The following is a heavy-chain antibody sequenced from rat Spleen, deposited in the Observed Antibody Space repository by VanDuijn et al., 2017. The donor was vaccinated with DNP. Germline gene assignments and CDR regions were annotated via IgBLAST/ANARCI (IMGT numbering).Heavy chain of an antibody. Sequence: EVQLQESGPGLVKPSQSLSLTCSVTGYSITTNYWGWVRKSPGNKMEYIGHISFSGSTNYNPSLKSQISITRDTSKNQFFLHLHSVTTEDTATYYCARWVWYFDYWGQGVMVTVSS. V-gene: IGHV3-1*01. CDR3: ARWVWYFDY. J-gene: IGHJ2*01. CDR2: ISFSGST. CDR1: GYSITTNY.